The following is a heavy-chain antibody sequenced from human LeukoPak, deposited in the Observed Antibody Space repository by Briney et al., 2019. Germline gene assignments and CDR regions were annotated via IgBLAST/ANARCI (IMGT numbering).Heavy chain of an antibody. CDR2: IYPGDSDT. CDR3: ARLGRYCSGGSCYSDYYYYGMDV. CDR1: GYSFTSYW. V-gene: IGHV5-51*01. D-gene: IGHD2-15*01. Sequence: GESLKISCKGSGYSFTSYWIGWVRQMPGKGLEWMGIIYPGDSDTRYSPSFQGQVTISADKCISTAYLQWSSLKASDTAMYYCARLGRYCSGGSCYSDYYYYGMDVWGQGTTVTVSS. J-gene: IGHJ6*02.